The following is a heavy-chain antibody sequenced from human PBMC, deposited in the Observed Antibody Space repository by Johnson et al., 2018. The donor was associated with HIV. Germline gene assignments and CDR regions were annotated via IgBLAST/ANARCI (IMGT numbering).Heavy chain of an antibody. J-gene: IGHJ3*02. V-gene: IGHV3-30*18. Sequence: QVQLVESGGGLVQPGGSLRLSCAASGFTFSSYGMHWVRQAPGKGLEWVAVISYDGSNKYYADSVKGRFTISRDNSKNTLYLQRNSLRAEDTAVYYCAKERSEIYFSSTSCSLSIGAFDIWGQGTMVTVSS. D-gene: IGHD2-2*01. CDR1: GFTFSSYG. CDR3: AKERSEIYFSSTSCSLSIGAFDI. CDR2: ISYDGSNK.